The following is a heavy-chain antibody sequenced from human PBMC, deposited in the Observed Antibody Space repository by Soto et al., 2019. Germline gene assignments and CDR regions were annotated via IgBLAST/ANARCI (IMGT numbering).Heavy chain of an antibody. J-gene: IGHJ5*02. D-gene: IGHD3-10*01. Sequence: PSETLSLTCTVSGGSISSYYWSWIRQPAGKGLEWIGRIYTSGSTNYNPSLKSRVTMSVDTSKNQFSLKLSSVTAADTAVYYCARESYYYGSGSPKNRLDPWGQGTLVTVSS. V-gene: IGHV4-4*07. CDR3: ARESYYYGSGSPKNRLDP. CDR1: GGSISSYY. CDR2: IYTSGST.